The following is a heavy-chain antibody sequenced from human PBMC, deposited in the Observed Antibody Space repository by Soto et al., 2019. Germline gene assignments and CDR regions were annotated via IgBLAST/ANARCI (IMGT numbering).Heavy chain of an antibody. D-gene: IGHD2-21*02. V-gene: IGHV1-46*01. CDR3: ARGGSMVVMTDGFDF. CDR2: INPSGGST. J-gene: IGHJ4*02. Sequence: ASVKVSCKASGYTFTSYYMHWVRQAPGQGLERMGIINPSGGSTNYAQKFQGRVTMTRDTSTSTVYMELTSLRSEDTAMFYCARGGSMVVMTDGFDFWGQGTLVTVSS. CDR1: GYTFTSYY.